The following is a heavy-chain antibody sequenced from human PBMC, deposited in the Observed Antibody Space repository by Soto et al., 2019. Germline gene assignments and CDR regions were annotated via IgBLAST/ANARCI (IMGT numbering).Heavy chain of an antibody. J-gene: IGHJ5*02. CDR3: AREPYDFLGNWFDP. CDR1: GFTFSSYS. V-gene: IGHV3-48*02. Sequence: EVQLVESGGGLVQPGGSLRLSCAASGFTFSSYSMNWVRQAPGKGLEWVSYISSSSSTIYYADSVKGRFTISRDNAKNQLYLQMNSLRDEDTAVYYCAREPYDFLGNWFDPWGQGTLVTVSS. D-gene: IGHD3-3*01. CDR2: ISSSSSTI.